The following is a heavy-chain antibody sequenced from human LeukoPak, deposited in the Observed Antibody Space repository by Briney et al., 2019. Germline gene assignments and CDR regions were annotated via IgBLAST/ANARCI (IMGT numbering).Heavy chain of an antibody. Sequence: ASVKVSCKASGYTFTGYYMHWVRQAPGQGLEWMGWINPNSGGTNYAQKFQGRVTMTRDTSISTAYMELSRLRSDDTAVYYCARALKGQWLVEYYFDYWGQGTLVTVSS. J-gene: IGHJ4*02. CDR3: ARALKGQWLVEYYFDY. CDR1: GYTFTGYY. CDR2: INPNSGGT. V-gene: IGHV1-2*02. D-gene: IGHD6-19*01.